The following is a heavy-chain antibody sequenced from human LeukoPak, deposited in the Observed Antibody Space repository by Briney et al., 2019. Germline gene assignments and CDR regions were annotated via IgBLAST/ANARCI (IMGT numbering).Heavy chain of an antibody. V-gene: IGHV3-30*04. CDR2: ISYDGSNK. J-gene: IGHJ4*02. CDR1: GFTFSSYA. Sequence: GRSLRLSCAASGFTFSSYAMHWVRQAPGKGLEWVAVISYDGSNKYYADSVKGRFTISRDNSKNTLYLQMNSLRAEDTAVYYCARDLYGDHLDYWGQGTLVTASS. CDR3: ARDLYGDHLDY. D-gene: IGHD4-17*01.